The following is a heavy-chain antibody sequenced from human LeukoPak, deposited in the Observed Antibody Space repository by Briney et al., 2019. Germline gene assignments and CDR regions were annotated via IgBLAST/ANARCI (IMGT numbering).Heavy chain of an antibody. Sequence: GGSLRLSCAASGFTFSSYWMHWVRQAPGKGLEWVANINQDGSQKYYVDSVKGRFSISRDNAKNSLYLQMNSLRAEDTAVYYCARALAAAGSYWGQGTLVTVSS. CDR1: GFTFSSYW. CDR2: INQDGSQK. D-gene: IGHD6-25*01. CDR3: ARALAAAGSY. J-gene: IGHJ4*02. V-gene: IGHV3-7*01.